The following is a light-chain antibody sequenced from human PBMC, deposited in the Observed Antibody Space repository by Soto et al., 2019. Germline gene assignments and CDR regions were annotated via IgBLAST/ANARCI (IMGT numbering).Light chain of an antibody. CDR2: DAS. J-gene: IGKJ1*01. Sequence: EIVLTQSPATLSLSPGERATLSCRASQSVSSYLAWYQQKPGQAPRLLIYDASNRATGIPARFSGSGSGTDFTLTISSLEPEDFAVYYCQQYGSSRTFGQGTKVEI. CDR1: QSVSSY. V-gene: IGKV3-11*01. CDR3: QQYGSSRT.